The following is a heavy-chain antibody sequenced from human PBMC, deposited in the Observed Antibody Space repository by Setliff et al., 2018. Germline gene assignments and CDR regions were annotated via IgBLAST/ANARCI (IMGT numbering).Heavy chain of an antibody. V-gene: IGHV1-46*04. D-gene: IGHD5-18*01. CDR1: GYSVINYY. CDR2: INPGRGST. CDR3: AKDFQYGYDYGYIPGS. Sequence: GASVKVSCKATGYSVINYYVHWVRQAPGQGPEWMGSINPGRGSTSYARNLKGRVAMTRDTSTSTFYMELSGLGSEDTAVYYCAKDFQYGYDYGYIPGSWGQGTPVTVSS. J-gene: IGHJ4*02.